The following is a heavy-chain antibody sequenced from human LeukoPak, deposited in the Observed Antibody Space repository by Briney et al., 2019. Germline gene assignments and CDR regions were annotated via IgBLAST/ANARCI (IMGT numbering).Heavy chain of an antibody. V-gene: IGHV3-53*05. Sequence: GGSLRLSCAASGFTVSTNYMSWVRQAPGKGLEWVSLIYSGGSTYYADSVKGRFTISRDNSKNTLYLQMDSLRAEDTAVYYCAKANTAMSYFDYWGQGTLVTVSS. J-gene: IGHJ4*02. D-gene: IGHD5-18*01. CDR1: GFTVSTNY. CDR3: AKANTAMSYFDY. CDR2: IYSGGST.